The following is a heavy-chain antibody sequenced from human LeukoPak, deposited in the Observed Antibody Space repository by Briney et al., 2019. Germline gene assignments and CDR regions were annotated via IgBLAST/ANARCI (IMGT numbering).Heavy chain of an antibody. Sequence: SETLSLTCTVSGGSISSGSYYWSWIRQPAGKGLEWIGRIYTSGSTNYNPSLKSRVTISVDTSKNQFSLKLSSVTAADTAVYFCARDVGGVDYWGQGTLVTVSS. CDR1: GGSISSGSYY. D-gene: IGHD3-10*01. CDR2: IYTSGST. V-gene: IGHV4-61*02. CDR3: ARDVGGVDY. J-gene: IGHJ4*02.